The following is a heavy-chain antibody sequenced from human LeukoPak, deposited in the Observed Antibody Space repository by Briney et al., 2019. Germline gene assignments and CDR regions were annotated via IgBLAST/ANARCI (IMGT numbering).Heavy chain of an antibody. J-gene: IGHJ4*02. D-gene: IGHD3-10*01. CDR2: IGSSDSTT. CDR1: GFTFSSYE. V-gene: IGHV3-48*03. CDR3: ARGYYGSGANYFDY. Sequence: GGSLRLSCVGSGFTFSSYEMNWVRQAPGKGLVWLSYIGSSDSTTHYADSVKGRFTISRDNAKNSLYLQMNSLRVEDTALYYCARGYYGSGANYFDYWGQGTLVTVSS.